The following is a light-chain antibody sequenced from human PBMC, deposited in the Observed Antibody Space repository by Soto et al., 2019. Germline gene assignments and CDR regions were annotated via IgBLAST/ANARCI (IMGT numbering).Light chain of an antibody. CDR2: GAS. V-gene: IGKV3-20*01. CDR1: QSVSSSY. CDR3: QQYNNWPGT. Sequence: DIVLAQSPGTLSLSPGERATLSCRSSQSVSSSYLAWYQQKPGQAPRLLIYGASSRATGITDRFSGSGSETDFTLTISSLQSEDFAVYFCQQYNNWPGTFGQGTKVDIK. J-gene: IGKJ1*01.